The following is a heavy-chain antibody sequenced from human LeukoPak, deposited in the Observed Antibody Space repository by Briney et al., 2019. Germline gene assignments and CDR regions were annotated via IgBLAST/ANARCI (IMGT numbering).Heavy chain of an antibody. CDR2: IIPLFGSA. D-gene: IGHD3-22*01. CDR1: GGTFSNYA. V-gene: IGHV1-69*13. Sequence: SVKVSCKASGGTFSNYAISWVRQAPGQGLEWMGGIIPLFGSADYAQKFQGRATFTADESTSTAYMELSSLRSEDTAVYYCARDPIHYYDSSGHMDVWGKGTTVTVSS. J-gene: IGHJ6*03. CDR3: ARDPIHYYDSSGHMDV.